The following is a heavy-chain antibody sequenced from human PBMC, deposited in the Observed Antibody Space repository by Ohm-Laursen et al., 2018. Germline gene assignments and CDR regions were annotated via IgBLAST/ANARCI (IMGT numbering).Heavy chain of an antibody. CDR1: GFTFSSYA. CDR2: ISGSGGST. CDR3: ARDVAHGGYGFGMDV. D-gene: IGHD5-12*01. J-gene: IGHJ6*02. Sequence: GSLRPSCAASGFTFSSYAMSWVRQAPGKGLEWVSAISGSGGSTYYADSVKGRFTISRDNAKNSLYLQMNSLRAEDTAVYYCARDVAHGGYGFGMDVWGQGTTVTVSS. V-gene: IGHV3-23*01.